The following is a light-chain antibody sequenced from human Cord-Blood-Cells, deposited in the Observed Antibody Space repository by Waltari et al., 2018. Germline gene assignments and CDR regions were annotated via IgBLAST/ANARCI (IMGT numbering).Light chain of an antibody. J-gene: IGLJ1*01. V-gene: IGLV2-14*01. Sequence: QSALTQPASVSGSPGQSLTISCTGTSSDVGGYNYVSWYQQHPGKDTKLMIYDVSKRPSGVSNRFSGSKSGNTASLTISGLQAEDEADYYCSSYTSSSTYVFGTGTKVTVL. CDR1: SSDVGGYNY. CDR3: SSYTSSSTYV. CDR2: DVS.